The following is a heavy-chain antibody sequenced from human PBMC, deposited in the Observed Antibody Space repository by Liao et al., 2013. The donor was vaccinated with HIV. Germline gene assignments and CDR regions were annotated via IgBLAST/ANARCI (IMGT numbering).Heavy chain of an antibody. J-gene: IGHJ5*02. CDR2: IYTSGTT. CDR3: ATFWANWFDP. D-gene: IGHD3-3*01. Sequence: QVQLQESGPGLVRPSQTLSLTCTVSGDSISSGSFYWSWVRQPAGKGLEWIGRIYTSGTTKYNPSLKSRVTISMDTPKNQFSLKLSSVTAADTAVYYCATFWANWFDPWGQGTLVTVSS. CDR1: GDSISSGSFY. V-gene: IGHV4-61*02.